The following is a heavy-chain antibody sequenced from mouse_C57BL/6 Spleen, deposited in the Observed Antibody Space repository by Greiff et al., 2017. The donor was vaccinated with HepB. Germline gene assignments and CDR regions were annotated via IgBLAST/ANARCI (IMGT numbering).Heavy chain of an antibody. Sequence: VQLQQSGPELVKPGASVKISCKASGYTFTDYYMNWVKQSHGKSLEWIGDINPNNGGTSYNQKFKGKATLTVDKSSSTAYMELRSLTSEDSAVYYCARDYYGSSPHDYWGQGTTLTVSS. V-gene: IGHV1-26*01. CDR2: INPNNGGT. CDR1: GYTFTDYY. D-gene: IGHD1-1*01. CDR3: ARDYYGSSPHDY. J-gene: IGHJ2*01.